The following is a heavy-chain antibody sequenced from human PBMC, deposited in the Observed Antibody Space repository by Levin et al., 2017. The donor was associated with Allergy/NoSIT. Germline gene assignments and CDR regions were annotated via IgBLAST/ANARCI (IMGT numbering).Heavy chain of an antibody. CDR1: GFTFSSYS. V-gene: IGHV3-21*01. Sequence: GESLKISCAASGFTFSSYSMNWVRQAPGKGLEWVSSISSSSSYIYYADSVKGRFTISRDNAKNSLYLQMNSLRAEDTAVYYCARDTAPIVVVTAVGADDAFDIWGQGTMVTVSS. CDR3: ARDTAPIVVVTAVGADDAFDI. D-gene: IGHD2-21*02. J-gene: IGHJ3*02. CDR2: ISSSSSYI.